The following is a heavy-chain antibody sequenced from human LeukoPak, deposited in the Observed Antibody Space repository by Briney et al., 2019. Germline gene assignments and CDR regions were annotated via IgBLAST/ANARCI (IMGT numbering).Heavy chain of an antibody. CDR1: GFTFSSYA. J-gene: IGHJ4*02. Sequence: GGSLRLSCAASGFTFSSYAMHWVRQAPGKGLEWVAVISYDGSNKYYADSVKGRFTISRDNSKNTLYLQMNSLRAEDTAVYYCAGVTWYFDYWGQGTLVTVSS. D-gene: IGHD5-18*01. CDR3: AGVTWYFDY. CDR2: ISYDGSNK. V-gene: IGHV3-30-3*01.